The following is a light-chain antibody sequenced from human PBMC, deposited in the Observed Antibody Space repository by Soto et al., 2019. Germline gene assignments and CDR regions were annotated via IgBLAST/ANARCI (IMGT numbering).Light chain of an antibody. CDR1: QSVLYSPNNKNY. Sequence: DIVVTQSPDSLVVSLGERATISCKSSQSVLYSPNNKNYLAWYQQKSGQPPKLLIYWASTREFGVPDRFSGSGSGTDFTLTISSLQAEDVAVYYCQQYYDTPYTFGQGTKLEI. V-gene: IGKV4-1*01. CDR3: QQYYDTPYT. J-gene: IGKJ2*01. CDR2: WAS.